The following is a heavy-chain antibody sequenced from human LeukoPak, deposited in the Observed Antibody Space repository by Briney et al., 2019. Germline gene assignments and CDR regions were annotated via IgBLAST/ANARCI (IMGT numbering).Heavy chain of an antibody. CDR3: AREYELGYCSSTSCYAHFDY. CDR2: IYYSGST. D-gene: IGHD2-2*01. J-gene: IGHJ4*02. V-gene: IGHV4-59*01. Sequence: SETLSLTCTVSGGSISSYYWSWIRQPPGKGLEGIGYIYYSGSTNYNPSLKNLVTISVDTSKNQFSLKLSSVTAADTAVYYCAREYELGYCSSTSCYAHFDYWGQGTLVTVSS. CDR1: GGSISSYY.